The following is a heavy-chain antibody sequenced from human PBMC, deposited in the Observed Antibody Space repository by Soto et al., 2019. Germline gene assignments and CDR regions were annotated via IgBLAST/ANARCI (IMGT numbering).Heavy chain of an antibody. J-gene: IGHJ4*02. CDR1: GGSISSYC. D-gene: IGHD1-26*01. CDR2: ICNSGGT. Sequence: QVQLQESGPVLVKPSETLSLTCTVSGGSISSYCWSWVRQHPGEGLEWIANICNSGGTNYNPSLKSRVVISVDTSRNQFSLKLSSVTAADTAVYYCARGVGRYGSNLDYWGQGTLVTVSS. CDR3: ARGVGRYGSNLDY. V-gene: IGHV4-59*01.